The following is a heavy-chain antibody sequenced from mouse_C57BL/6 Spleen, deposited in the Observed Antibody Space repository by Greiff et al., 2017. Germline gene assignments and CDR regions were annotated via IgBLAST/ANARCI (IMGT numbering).Heavy chain of an antibody. J-gene: IGHJ4*01. V-gene: IGHV1-9*01. Sequence: VQLQQSGAELMKPGASVKLSCKATGYTFTGYWIEWVKQRPGHGLEWIGEILPGSGSTNYNEKFKGKATFTADTSSNTAYMQLSSLTTEDSAIYYCARVGHYYGSSSYAMDYWGQGTSVTVSS. CDR1: GYTFTGYW. D-gene: IGHD1-1*01. CDR2: ILPGSGST. CDR3: ARVGHYYGSSSYAMDY.